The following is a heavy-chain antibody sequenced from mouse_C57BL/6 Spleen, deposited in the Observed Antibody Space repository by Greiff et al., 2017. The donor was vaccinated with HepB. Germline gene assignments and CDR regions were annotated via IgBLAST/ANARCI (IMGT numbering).Heavy chain of an antibody. CDR2: IRNKANGYTT. CDR3: ARWGRPWFAY. V-gene: IGHV7-3*01. Sequence: EVMLVESGGGLVQPGGSLSLSCAASGFTFTDYYMSWVRQPPGKALEWLGFIRNKANGYTTEYSASVKGRFTISRDNSQSILYLQMNALRAEDSATYYCARWGRPWFAYWGQGTLVTVSA. CDR1: GFTFTDYY. J-gene: IGHJ3*01.